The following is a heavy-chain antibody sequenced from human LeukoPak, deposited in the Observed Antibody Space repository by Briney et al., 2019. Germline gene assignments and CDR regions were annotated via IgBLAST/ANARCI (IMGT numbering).Heavy chain of an antibody. J-gene: IGHJ4*02. CDR3: ASYDSSGYYFDY. V-gene: IGHV3-21*01. CDR1: GFTSSSYS. CDR2: ISSSSSYI. D-gene: IGHD3-22*01. Sequence: GGSLRLSCAASGFTSSSYSMNWVRQAPGKGLEWVSSISSSSSYIYYADSVKGRFTISRDNAKNSLYLQMNSLRAEDTAVYYCASYDSSGYYFDYWGQGTLVTVSS.